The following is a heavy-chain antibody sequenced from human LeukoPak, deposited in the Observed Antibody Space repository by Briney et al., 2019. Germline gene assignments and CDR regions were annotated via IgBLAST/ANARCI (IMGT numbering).Heavy chain of an antibody. Sequence: GSYYHTGSSYYNPSLQSRVAISIDTSKNQFSLELASVTAADTAVYYCASVTRSMSRFFDLWGRGTLVIVSS. CDR2: YYHTGSS. CDR3: ASVTRSMSRFFDL. V-gene: IGHV4-38-2*01. J-gene: IGHJ2*01. D-gene: IGHD4-17*01.